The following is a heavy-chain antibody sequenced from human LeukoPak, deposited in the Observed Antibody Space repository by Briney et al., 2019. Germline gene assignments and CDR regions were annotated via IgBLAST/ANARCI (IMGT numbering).Heavy chain of an antibody. CDR3: AKDRDDYVWGSYRDY. CDR2: ISGSGGST. D-gene: IGHD3-16*02. J-gene: IGHJ4*02. Sequence: PGGSLRLSCAASGFTFSSYAVSWVRQAPGKGLEWVSAISGSGGSTYYADSVKGRFTISRDNSKNTLYLQMNSLRAEDTAVYYCAKDRDDYVWGSYRDYWGQGTLVTVSS. CDR1: GFTFSSYA. V-gene: IGHV3-23*01.